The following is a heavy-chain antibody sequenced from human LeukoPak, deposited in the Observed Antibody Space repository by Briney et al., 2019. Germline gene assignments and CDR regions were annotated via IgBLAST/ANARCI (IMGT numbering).Heavy chain of an antibody. CDR2: INPSGGST. CDR1: GYTFTSYY. Sequence: GASVKVSCKASGYTFTSYYMHWVRQAPGQGLEWMGIINPSGGSTSYAQKFQGRVTTTRDTSTSTVYMELSSLRSEDTAVYYCARGSFTPQLGGLSFDYWGQGTLVTVSS. J-gene: IGHJ4*02. D-gene: IGHD3-16*02. CDR3: ARGSFTPQLGGLSFDY. V-gene: IGHV1-46*01.